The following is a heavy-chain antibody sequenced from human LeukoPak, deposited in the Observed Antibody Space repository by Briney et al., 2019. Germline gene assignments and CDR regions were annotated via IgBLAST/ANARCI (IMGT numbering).Heavy chain of an antibody. V-gene: IGHV3-30*04. CDR3: RTGYSSSWYQSGYYYYMDV. CDR2: ISYDGSNK. J-gene: IGHJ6*03. CDR1: GFTFSSYA. D-gene: IGHD6-13*01. Sequence: GGSLRLSCAASGFTFSSYAMHWVRQAPGKGLEWLAVISYDGSNKYYADSVKGRFTISRDNSKNTLYLQMNSLRAEDTAVYYCRTGYSSSWYQSGYYYYMDVWGKGTTVTVSS.